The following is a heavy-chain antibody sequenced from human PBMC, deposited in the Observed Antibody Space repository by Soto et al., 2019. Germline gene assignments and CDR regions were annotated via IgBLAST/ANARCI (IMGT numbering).Heavy chain of an antibody. CDR1: GFTFSSYA. CDR2: ISYDGSNK. Sequence: QVQLVESGGGVVQPGRSLRLSCAASGFTFSSYAMHWVRQAPGKGLEWVAVISYDGSNKYYADSVKGRFTISRDNSKNTLYLQSNSLRAEDTAVYYCARVPSSSGRAHFDYWGQGTLVTVSS. D-gene: IGHD2-15*01. V-gene: IGHV3-30-3*01. J-gene: IGHJ4*02. CDR3: ARVPSSSGRAHFDY.